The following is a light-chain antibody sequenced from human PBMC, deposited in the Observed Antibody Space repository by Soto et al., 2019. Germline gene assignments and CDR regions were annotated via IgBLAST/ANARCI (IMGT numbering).Light chain of an antibody. CDR2: DVS. V-gene: IGLV2-14*01. CDR1: SSDVGGYNY. CDR3: SSYTSSSTLEVV. Sequence: QSALTQPASVSGSPGQSITISCTGTSSDVGGYNYVSWYQQHPGKAPKLMIYDVSNRPSGVSNRFSGSKSGNTASLTISGLQAEDDADYYSSSYTSSSTLEVVFGGGTKLTVL. J-gene: IGLJ2*01.